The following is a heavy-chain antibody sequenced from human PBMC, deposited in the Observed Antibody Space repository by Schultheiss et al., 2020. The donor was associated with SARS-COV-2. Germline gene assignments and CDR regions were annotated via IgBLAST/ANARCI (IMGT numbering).Heavy chain of an antibody. Sequence: GGSLRLSCAASGFTFSSYAMHWVRQAPGKGLEWVAVISYDGSNKYYADSVKGRFTISRDNSKNTLYLQMNSLRAEDTAVYYCAKLMYYDFWNARMDVWGQGTTVTVSS. J-gene: IGHJ6*02. CDR1: GFTFSSYA. CDR3: AKLMYYDFWNARMDV. V-gene: IGHV3-30*04. D-gene: IGHD3-3*01. CDR2: ISYDGSNK.